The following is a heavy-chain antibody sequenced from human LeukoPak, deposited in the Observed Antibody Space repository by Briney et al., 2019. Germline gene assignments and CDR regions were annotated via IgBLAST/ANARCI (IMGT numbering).Heavy chain of an antibody. CDR2: IYYSGST. J-gene: IGHJ4*02. D-gene: IGHD2-21*01. V-gene: IGHV4-61*08. CDR1: GASVSSGGYY. CDR3: ARRCGAGRSFDY. Sequence: SETLSLTCTVSGASVSSGGYYWSWIRQPPGKGLEWIGNIYYSGSTNYNPSLKSRVTISVDTSKNQFSLKVSSVTAADTAVYYCARRCGAGRSFDYWGQGTLVTVSS.